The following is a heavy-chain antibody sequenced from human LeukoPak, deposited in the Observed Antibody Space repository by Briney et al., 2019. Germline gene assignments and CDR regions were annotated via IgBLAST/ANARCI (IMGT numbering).Heavy chain of an antibody. CDR1: GGSISSSSYY. V-gene: IGHV4-39*01. J-gene: IGHJ6*03. CDR3: ARRSPKDYYYMDV. D-gene: IGHD1-26*01. Sequence: RPSETLSLTCTVSGGSISSSSYYWGWIRQPPGKGLEWIGSIYYSGSTYYNPSLKSRVTISVDTSKNQFSLKLSSVTAADTAVYYCARRSPKDYYYMDVWAKGPRSPSP. CDR2: IYYSGST.